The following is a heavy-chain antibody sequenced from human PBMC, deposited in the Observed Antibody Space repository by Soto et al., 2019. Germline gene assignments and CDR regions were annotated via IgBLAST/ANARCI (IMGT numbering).Heavy chain of an antibody. CDR3: ARDGIAVAGAVAFDI. CDR1: GFTFSSYG. CDR2: ISSSSSYI. Sequence: GGSLRLSCAASGFTFSSYGMNWVRQAPGKGLEWVSSISSSSSYIYYADSVKGRFTISRDNAQNSLYLQMNSLRGEDTAVYYCARDGIAVAGAVAFDIWGQGTKVTVSS. D-gene: IGHD6-19*01. V-gene: IGHV3-21*01. J-gene: IGHJ3*02.